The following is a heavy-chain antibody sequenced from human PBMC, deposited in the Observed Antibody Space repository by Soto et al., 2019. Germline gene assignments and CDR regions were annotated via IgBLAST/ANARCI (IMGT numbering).Heavy chain of an antibody. CDR3: AKDWDGYNPDY. CDR1: GFTFSSYG. D-gene: IGHD5-12*01. CDR2: ISYDGSNK. V-gene: IGHV3-30*18. Sequence: QVQLVESGGGVVQPGRSLRLSCAASGFTFSSYGMHWVRQAPGKGLEWVAVISYDGSNKYYADSVKGRFTISRDNSKNTLDLQMNSLRGEDTAVYYCAKDWDGYNPDYGGQGTLVTVSS. J-gene: IGHJ4*02.